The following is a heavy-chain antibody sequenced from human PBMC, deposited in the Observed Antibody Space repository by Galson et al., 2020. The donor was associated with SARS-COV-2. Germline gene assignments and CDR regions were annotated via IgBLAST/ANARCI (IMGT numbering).Heavy chain of an antibody. J-gene: IGHJ6*02. CDR2: ISGYNGDT. CDR3: ARDVKDGMDV. V-gene: IGHV1-18*01. Sequence: ASVKVYCKASGYLFMGYGISWVRQAPGQGLEWMGWISGYNGDTNYGQKFQGRLTMTTDTGTSTAYMELRSLRYDDTAIYYCARDVKDGMDVWGQGTTVTVSS. CDR1: GYLFMGYG.